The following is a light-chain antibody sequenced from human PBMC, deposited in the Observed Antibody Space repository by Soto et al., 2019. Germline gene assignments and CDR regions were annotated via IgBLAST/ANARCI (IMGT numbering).Light chain of an antibody. CDR2: GAS. J-gene: IGKJ4*01. CDR1: QSINNY. CDR3: QQNYNTVT. V-gene: IGKV1-39*01. Sequence: DIQMTQSPSSLSASVGDRVTITCRASQSINNYLNWYQQKPGKAPNLLIYGASSLQSGVPSRFSGSGSATDFTLTISGLQPEDSATYYCQQNYNTVTFGGGTKVEIK.